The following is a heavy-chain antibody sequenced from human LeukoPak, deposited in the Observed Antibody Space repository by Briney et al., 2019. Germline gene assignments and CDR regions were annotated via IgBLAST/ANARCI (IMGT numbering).Heavy chain of an antibody. CDR3: ARGVANCYWRNCRSDAFDI. D-gene: IGHD2-21*02. CDR2: IYYSVST. V-gene: IGHV4-59*01. CDR1: GGSISSYY. Sequence: SETLSLTCTLSGGSISSYYWSWIRQRPGEGLEWNGYIYYSVSTNYNPSPTRRVTLSVATSKDQFTLKLSSVTAADTAVYYCARGVANCYWRNCRSDAFDIWGQGTMVTVSS. J-gene: IGHJ3*02.